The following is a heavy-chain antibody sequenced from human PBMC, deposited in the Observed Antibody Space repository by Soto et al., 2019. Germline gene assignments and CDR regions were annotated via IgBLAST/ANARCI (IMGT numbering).Heavy chain of an antibody. J-gene: IGHJ6*02. CDR2: ISAYNGNT. CDR3: ARDLRRYSYGSGIYYYYGMDV. Sequence: PAASVKVSCKASGYTFTSYGISWVRQAPGQGLEWMGWISAYNGNTNYAQKLQGRVTMTTDTSTSTAYMELRSLRSDDTAVYYCARDLRRYSYGSGIYYYYGMDVWGQGTTVTVSS. V-gene: IGHV1-18*01. CDR1: GYTFTSYG. D-gene: IGHD5-18*01.